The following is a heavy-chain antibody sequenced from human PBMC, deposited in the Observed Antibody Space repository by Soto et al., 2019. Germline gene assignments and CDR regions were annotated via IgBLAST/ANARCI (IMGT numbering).Heavy chain of an antibody. V-gene: IGHV4-34*01. D-gene: IGHD4-17*01. J-gene: IGHJ4*02. CDR2: INHSGST. Sequence: SETLSLTCAVYGGSFSGYYWSWIRQPPGKGLEWIGEINHSGSTNYNPSLKSRVTISVDTSKNQFSLKLSSVTAADTAVYYCARDTKILRPFDYWGQGTLVTVSS. CDR3: ARDTKILRPFDY. CDR1: GGSFSGYY.